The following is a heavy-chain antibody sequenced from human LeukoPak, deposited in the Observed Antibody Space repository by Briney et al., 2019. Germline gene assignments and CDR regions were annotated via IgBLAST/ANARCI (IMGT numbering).Heavy chain of an antibody. V-gene: IGHV1-18*04. Sequence: ASVKVSCKASGYTFISYYIHWVRQAPGQGLECMGWISPYSGNTDYAQKLQGRVTMTTDRSTTTAYMELRSLGFDDTAVYYCARTSGVSVAGSPYYFDFWGQGTLITVSS. CDR1: GYTFISYY. J-gene: IGHJ4*02. D-gene: IGHD6-13*01. CDR3: ARTSGVSVAGSPYYFDF. CDR2: ISPYSGNT.